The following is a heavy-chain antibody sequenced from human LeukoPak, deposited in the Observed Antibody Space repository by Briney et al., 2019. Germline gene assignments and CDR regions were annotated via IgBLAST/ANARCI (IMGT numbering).Heavy chain of an antibody. CDR3: ARLGYYGSGSYYYFDY. J-gene: IGHJ4*02. CDR2: ISGSGVST. CDR1: GFTLNDHY. V-gene: IGHV3-23*01. Sequence: GGSLRLSCEVSGFTLNDHYIDWVRQAPGKGLEWVSGISGSGVSTYYADSVKGRFTISRDNSKNTLYLQMSSLRADDTAVYYCARLGYYGSGSYYYFDYWGQGTLVTVSS. D-gene: IGHD3-10*01.